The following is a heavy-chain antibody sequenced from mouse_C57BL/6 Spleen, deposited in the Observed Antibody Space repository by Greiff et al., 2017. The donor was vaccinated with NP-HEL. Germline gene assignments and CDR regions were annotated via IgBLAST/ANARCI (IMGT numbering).Heavy chain of an antibody. CDR3: ARGGIYYSHSMDY. CDR1: GYPFTSYW. V-gene: IGHV1-72*01. Sequence: VQLQQPGAELVKPGASVKLSCKASGYPFTSYWLHWVKRRPGRGLEWIGRNGPSGGGTKYNEKFKSKATLTVDKPASTAYMQLSSLTSEDSAVYYCARGGIYYSHSMDYWGQGTSVTVSS. D-gene: IGHD1-1*01. CDR2: NGPSGGGT. J-gene: IGHJ4*01.